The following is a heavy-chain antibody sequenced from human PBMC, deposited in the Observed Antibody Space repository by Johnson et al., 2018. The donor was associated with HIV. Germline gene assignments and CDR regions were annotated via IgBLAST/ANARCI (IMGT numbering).Heavy chain of an antibody. J-gene: IGHJ3*02. Sequence: VQLVESGGGLVQPGGSLRLSCSASGFSFDSFWMTWVRQAPGKGLEWVANIKQDGSEKYYVDSVKGRFTISRDNAKNSLYLQMNSRRAEDTAVYYCARGGWVFDAFDIWGQGTMVTVSS. V-gene: IGHV3-7*05. CDR2: IKQDGSEK. CDR1: GFSFDSFW. CDR3: ARGGWVFDAFDI. D-gene: IGHD6-13*01.